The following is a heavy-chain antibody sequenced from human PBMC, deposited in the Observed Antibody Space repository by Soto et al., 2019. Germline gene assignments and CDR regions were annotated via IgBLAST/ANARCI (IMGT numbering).Heavy chain of an antibody. V-gene: IGHV4-30-4*01. J-gene: IGHJ6*02. CDR3: ARDQRQLVPYYYYGMDV. D-gene: IGHD6-6*01. Sequence: QVQLQESGPGLVKPSQTLSLTCTVSGGSISSGDYYWSWIRQPPGKGLEWIGYIYYSGSTYYNPSLKSRVTISVDTSKNQFSLKLSSVTAADTAVYYCARDQRQLVPYYYYGMDVWGQGTTVTVSS. CDR2: IYYSGST. CDR1: GGSISSGDYY.